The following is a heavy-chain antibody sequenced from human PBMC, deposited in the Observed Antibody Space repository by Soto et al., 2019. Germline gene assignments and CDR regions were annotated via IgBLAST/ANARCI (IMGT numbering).Heavy chain of an antibody. CDR1: GGSISSRTYY. D-gene: IGHD2-15*01. CDR3: ARGFPHCSGGSCYPGQSEP. J-gene: IGHJ5*02. V-gene: IGHV4-39*01. CDR2: IYYNGNT. Sequence: SETLSLTCTVSGGSISSRTYYWDWIRQTPGKGLEWIGNIYYNGNTYYNPSLKSRVTMSVDTPKNQFSLKLTSVTAADTAIYYCARGFPHCSGGSCYPGQSEPWGHGTLVTVSS.